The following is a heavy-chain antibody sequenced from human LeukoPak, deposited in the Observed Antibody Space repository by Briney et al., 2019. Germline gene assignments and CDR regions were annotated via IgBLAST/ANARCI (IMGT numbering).Heavy chain of an antibody. D-gene: IGHD2-15*01. CDR3: ARDTPGPPLYCSGGSCYNY. V-gene: IGHV1-2*02. Sequence: GASVKVSCKASGYTFTGYYMHWVRQAPGQGLEWMGWINPNSGGTNYAQKFQGRVTMTTDTSTSTAYMELRSLRSDDTAVYYCARDTPGPPLYCSGGSCYNYWGQGTLVTVSS. CDR1: GYTFTGYY. CDR2: INPNSGGT. J-gene: IGHJ4*02.